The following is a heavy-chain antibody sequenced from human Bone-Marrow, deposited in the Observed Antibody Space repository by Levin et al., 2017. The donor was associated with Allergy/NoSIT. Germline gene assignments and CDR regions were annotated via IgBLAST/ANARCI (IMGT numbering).Heavy chain of an antibody. J-gene: IGHJ5*02. V-gene: IGHV1-8*01. Sequence: PGESLKISCQASGYAFSVYDINWVRQANGQGLEWLGWMNPNTGSTGHAQKFQGRLTMTWNTPNNTAYMELGSLRSDDTAVYYCARGGQFDPWGQGTLVIVSS. CDR2: MNPNTGST. CDR1: GYAFSVYD. CDR3: ARGGQFDP.